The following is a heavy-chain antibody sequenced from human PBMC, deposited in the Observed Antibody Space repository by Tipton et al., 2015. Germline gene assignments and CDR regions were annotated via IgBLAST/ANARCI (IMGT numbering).Heavy chain of an antibody. V-gene: IGHV4-61*01. J-gene: IGHJ4*02. CDR2: ISYTETS. D-gene: IGHD5-18*01. CDR1: GGSVSSPSYY. Sequence: TLSLTCAVSGGSVSSPSYYWSWIRQPPGKGLEWIGYISYTETSHYNPSLKSRVTISVHTSKTQFSLKLISVTAADTAVYHCARDSFGYYSFDSWGPGTLVTVSS. CDR3: ARDSFGYYSFDS.